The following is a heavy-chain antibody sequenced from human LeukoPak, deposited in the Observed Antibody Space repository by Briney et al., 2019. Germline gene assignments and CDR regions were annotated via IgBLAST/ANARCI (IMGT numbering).Heavy chain of an antibody. Sequence: SGPTLVKPTQTLTLTCTFSGFSLSTSGVGVGWIRQPPGKALEWLALIYWDDDKCYSPSLKSRLTITKDTSKNQVVLTMTNMDPVDTGTYYCAHRNYYGSGSLRWGQGTLVTVSS. J-gene: IGHJ4*02. CDR3: AHRNYYGSGSLR. CDR2: IYWDDDK. D-gene: IGHD3-10*01. V-gene: IGHV2-5*02. CDR1: GFSLSTSGVG.